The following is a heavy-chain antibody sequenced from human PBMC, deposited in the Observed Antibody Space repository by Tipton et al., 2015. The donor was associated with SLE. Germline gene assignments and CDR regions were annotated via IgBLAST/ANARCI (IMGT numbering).Heavy chain of an antibody. V-gene: IGHV4-34*01. CDR3: ARGFRGGNSSSRYVLYSGARAPTCYY. J-gene: IGHJ4*02. Sequence: TLSLTCAVYGGSFRGYYWSWIRQPPGKGLEWIGEINHSGSTNYNPSLKSRVTISVDTSKNQFSLKLSSVTAADTAVYYCARGFRGGNSSSRYVLYSGARAPTCYYWGQGTLVSAS. CDR1: GGSFRGYY. CDR2: INHSGST. D-gene: IGHD6-13*01.